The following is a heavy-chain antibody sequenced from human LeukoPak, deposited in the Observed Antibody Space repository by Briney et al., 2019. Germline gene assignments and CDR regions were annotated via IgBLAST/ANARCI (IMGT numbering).Heavy chain of an antibody. CDR1: GGSISSGSYY. D-gene: IGHD3-10*01. Sequence: SETLSLTCTVSGGSISSGSYYWSWIRQPAGKGLEWIGRIHTSGSTNYNPSLKSRVTISVDTSNNQFSLNLNSVTAADTAVYYCARDRGGLDAFDIWGQGTMVTVSS. J-gene: IGHJ3*02. V-gene: IGHV4-61*02. CDR2: IHTSGST. CDR3: ARDRGGLDAFDI.